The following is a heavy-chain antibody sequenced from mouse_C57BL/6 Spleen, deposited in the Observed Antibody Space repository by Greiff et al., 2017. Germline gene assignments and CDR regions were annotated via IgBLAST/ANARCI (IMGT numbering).Heavy chain of an antibody. J-gene: IGHJ2*01. V-gene: IGHV1-9*01. CDR2: ILPGSGST. Sequence: QVQLQQSGAELMKPGSSVKLSCKASGYTFTGYWIEWVKQRPGHGLEWIGEILPGSGSTNYNEKFKGKATFTADTSSNTAYMQLSSLTTEDSAIYYCAGGQEFRLRYFDYWGQGTTLAVCS. D-gene: IGHD3-2*02. CDR1: GYTFTGYW. CDR3: AGGQEFRLRYFDY.